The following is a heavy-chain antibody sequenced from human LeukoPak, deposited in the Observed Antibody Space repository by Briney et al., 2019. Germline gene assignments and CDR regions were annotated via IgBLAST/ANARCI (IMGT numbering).Heavy chain of an antibody. V-gene: IGHV3-7*01. CDR2: INQDGSEK. J-gene: IGHJ5*02. CDR3: AREGCSGGSCYHNWFDP. CDR1: GFTFSSYW. D-gene: IGHD2-15*01. Sequence: LGGSLRLSCAASGFTFSSYWMSWVRQAPGKGLEWVANINQDGSEKYYVDSVKGRFTISRDNAKNSLYQQMNSLRAEDTAVYYCAREGCSGGSCYHNWFDPWGQGTLVTVSS.